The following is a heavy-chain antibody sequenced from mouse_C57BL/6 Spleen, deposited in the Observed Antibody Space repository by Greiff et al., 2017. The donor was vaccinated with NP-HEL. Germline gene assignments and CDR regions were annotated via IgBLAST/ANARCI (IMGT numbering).Heavy chain of an antibody. CDR1: GFTFSSYA. V-gene: IGHV5S21*01. J-gene: IGHJ1*03. D-gene: IGHD1-1*01. CDR2: ISSGGDYI. Sequence: EVKLVESGEGLVKPGGSLKLSCAASGFTFSSYAMSWVRQTPEKRLEWVAYISSGGDYIYYADTVKGRFTIPRDNARNTLYLQMSSLKSEDTAMYYCTRLITTVVATDWYFDVWGTGTTVTVSS. CDR3: TRLITTVVATDWYFDV.